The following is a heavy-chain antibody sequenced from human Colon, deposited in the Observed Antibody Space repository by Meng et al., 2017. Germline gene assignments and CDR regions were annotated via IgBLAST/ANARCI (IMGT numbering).Heavy chain of an antibody. CDR2: INPNTGDT. J-gene: IGHJ4*02. Sequence: QVQLVQSGAGVRKPGASLRAPCQASGYSFTVYYRHWVRQAPGQGLEWMGRINPNTGDTKYAQKFDGRVTMTRDKSIDTAYLDLSRLRADDTAVYYCAKVEDNSGLYWGQGTLVTVSS. CDR3: AKVEDNSGLY. D-gene: IGHD3-22*01. CDR1: GYSFTVYY. V-gene: IGHV1-2*06.